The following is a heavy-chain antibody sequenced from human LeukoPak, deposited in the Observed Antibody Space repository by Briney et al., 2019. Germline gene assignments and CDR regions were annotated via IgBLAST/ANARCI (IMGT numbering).Heavy chain of an antibody. Sequence: GGSLRLSCAASGFTFRSSNMNWARQAPGKGLEWVSYISRSRNTTYYTDSVKGRFTISRDNARNSLHLQMNSLRAEDTAVYYCARGLDYAEDYWGQGTLVTVSS. D-gene: IGHD4-17*01. J-gene: IGHJ4*02. V-gene: IGHV3-48*01. CDR1: GFTFRSSN. CDR2: ISRSRNTT. CDR3: ARGLDYAEDY.